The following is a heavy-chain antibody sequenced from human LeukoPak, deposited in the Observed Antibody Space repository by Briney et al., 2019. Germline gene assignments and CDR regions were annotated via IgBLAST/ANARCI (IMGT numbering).Heavy chain of an antibody. Sequence: PGGSLRLSCAASGFTFSSYAMSWVRQAPGKGLEWVSAISGSGGSTYYADSVKGRFTISRDNSKNTLYLQMNSLRSDDTAVYYCARGLGGYDRYYYYYMDVWGKGTTVTVSS. V-gene: IGHV3-23*01. J-gene: IGHJ6*03. CDR3: ARGLGGYDRYYYYYMDV. CDR1: GFTFSSYA. CDR2: ISGSGGST. D-gene: IGHD5-12*01.